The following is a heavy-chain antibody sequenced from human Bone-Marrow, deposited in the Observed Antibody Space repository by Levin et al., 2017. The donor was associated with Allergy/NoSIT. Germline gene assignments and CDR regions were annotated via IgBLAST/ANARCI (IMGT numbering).Heavy chain of an antibody. CDR3: ARVFFGSGSHHDRGLDV. Sequence: LRLTCSVSGGSISSGDDYWTWIRQSPGKGLEWIGNVYYSGFTYYNPSLKSRVSMSADTSKNQFSLNLRSVTAADTAVYFCARVFFGSGSHHDRGLDVWGQGTTVTVSS. D-gene: IGHD3-10*01. CDR1: GGSISSGDDY. V-gene: IGHV4-30-4*08. J-gene: IGHJ6*02. CDR2: VYYSGFT.